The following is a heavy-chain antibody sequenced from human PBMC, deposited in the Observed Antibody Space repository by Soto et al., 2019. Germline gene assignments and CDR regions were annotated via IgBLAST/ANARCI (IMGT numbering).Heavy chain of an antibody. CDR2: IDPSDSYT. V-gene: IGHV5-10-1*01. CDR1: GYSLTSYW. Sequence: GESLKISCKGSGYSLTSYWISWVRQMPGKGLEWMGRIDPSDSYTNYSPSFQGHVTISADKSISTAYLQWSSLKASDTAMYYCARRPVAAAGTRSFDIWGQGTMVTVS. CDR3: ARRPVAAAGTRSFDI. J-gene: IGHJ3*02. D-gene: IGHD6-13*01.